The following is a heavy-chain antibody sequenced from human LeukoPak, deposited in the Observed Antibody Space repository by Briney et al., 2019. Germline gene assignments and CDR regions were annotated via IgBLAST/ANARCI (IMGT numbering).Heavy chain of an antibody. J-gene: IGHJ6*03. CDR2: IRDDGSNK. CDR1: GFTFSSYG. CDR3: AKALAAAGNPLLYDYYYYMDV. Sequence: GGSLRLSWGASGFTFSSYGMHWVRQAPGKGLGWVAFIRDDGSNKYYADSVKGRFTISRDNSKNTLYLQMNSLRGEDTAVYYCAKALAAAGNPLLYDYYYYMDVWGKGTTVTVSS. V-gene: IGHV3-30*02. D-gene: IGHD6-13*01.